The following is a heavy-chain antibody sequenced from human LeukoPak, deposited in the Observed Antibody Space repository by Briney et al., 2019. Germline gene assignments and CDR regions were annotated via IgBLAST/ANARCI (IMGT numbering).Heavy chain of an antibody. J-gene: IGHJ4*02. D-gene: IGHD6-13*01. CDR1: GGPISTNY. V-gene: IGHV4-59*13. Sequence: PSETLSLTCTVSGGPISTNYWSWIRQPPGKGLEWIGYIYYSGSTNYNPSLKSRVTISMDTSKSQFSLKLSSVPAADTAIYYCARYSSSTWLGFDYWGQGTLVTVSS. CDR3: ARYSSSTWLGFDY. CDR2: IYYSGST.